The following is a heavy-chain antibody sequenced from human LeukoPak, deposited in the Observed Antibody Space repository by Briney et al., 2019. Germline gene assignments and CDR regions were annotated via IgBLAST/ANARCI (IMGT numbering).Heavy chain of an antibody. CDR1: GFTFSSYW. V-gene: IGHV3-74*01. J-gene: IGHJ4*02. CDR3: ARVVRYSGYGPFDY. D-gene: IGHD5-12*01. Sequence: GGSLRLSCAASGFTFSSYWMHWVRQAPGKGLVWVSRINSDGSSTSYADSVKGRFTISRDNAKNSLYLQMNSLRAEDTAVYYCARVVRYSGYGPFDYWGQGTLVTVSS. CDR2: INSDGSST.